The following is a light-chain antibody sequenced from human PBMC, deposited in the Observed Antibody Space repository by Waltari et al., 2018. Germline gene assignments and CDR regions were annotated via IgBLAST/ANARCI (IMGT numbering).Light chain of an antibody. Sequence: SYELTQPPSVSVSPGQTARITCSGDALATKKYGRWFQQKPGQAPVLVIYKDNERPSGIPERFSGSSSGSTVTLTISGAQVEDEADYYCYSAADNNQWVFGGGTKLTVL. CDR2: KDN. CDR3: YSAADNNQWV. J-gene: IGLJ3*02. V-gene: IGLV3-27*01. CDR1: ALATKKY.